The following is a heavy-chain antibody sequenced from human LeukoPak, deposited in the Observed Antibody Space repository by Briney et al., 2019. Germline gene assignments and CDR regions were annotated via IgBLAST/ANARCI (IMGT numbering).Heavy chain of an antibody. CDR3: ARAKAITMVRGDRRNY. V-gene: IGHV4-34*01. Sequence: PSETLSLTCAVYGGSFSGYYWSWIRQPPGKGLEWIGEINHSGSTNYNPSLKSRVTISVDTSKNQFSLKLSSVTAADTAVYYCARAKAITMVRGDRRNYWGQGTLVTVSS. J-gene: IGHJ4*02. CDR2: INHSGST. D-gene: IGHD3-10*01. CDR1: GGSFSGYY.